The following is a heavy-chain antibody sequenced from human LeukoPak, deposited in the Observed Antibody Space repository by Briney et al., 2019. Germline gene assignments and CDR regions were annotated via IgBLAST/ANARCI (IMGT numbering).Heavy chain of an antibody. Sequence: GGSLRLSCVASGFTFSNYLMNWVRQAPGKGLDWVSGISHSGSSIYYADSVKGRFTISRDNSKNTLYLQMDRLRVEDTAVYYCAMALGYWGQGTLVTVSS. J-gene: IGHJ4*02. CDR1: GFTFSNYL. CDR2: ISHSGSSI. V-gene: IGHV3-23*01. CDR3: AMALGY.